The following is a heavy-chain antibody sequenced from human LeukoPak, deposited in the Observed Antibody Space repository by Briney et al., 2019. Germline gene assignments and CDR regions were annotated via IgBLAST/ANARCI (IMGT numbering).Heavy chain of an antibody. V-gene: IGHV4-59*01. Sequence: SETLSLTCTVSGGSISSYYWSWIRQPPGKGLEWIGYIYYSGSTNYNPSLKSRVTISVDTSKNQFPLKLSSVTAADTAVYYCARGRYGDYAFDYWGQGTLVTVSS. CDR1: GGSISSYY. CDR2: IYYSGST. D-gene: IGHD4-17*01. J-gene: IGHJ4*02. CDR3: ARGRYGDYAFDY.